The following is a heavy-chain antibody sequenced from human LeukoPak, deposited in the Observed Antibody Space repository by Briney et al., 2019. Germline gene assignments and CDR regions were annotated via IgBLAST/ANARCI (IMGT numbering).Heavy chain of an antibody. Sequence: ASVKVSCKASGYIFTSYDINWVRQAPGQGLGWMGWMNPNSGNTGYAQKFQGRVTITRNTSISIAYMELSSLRSEDTAVYYCTRRSGGTGTTLGYWGQGTLVTVSS. V-gene: IGHV1-8*02. CDR3: TRRSGGTGTTLGY. J-gene: IGHJ4*01. CDR1: GYIFTSYD. D-gene: IGHD1-1*01. CDR2: MNPNSGNT.